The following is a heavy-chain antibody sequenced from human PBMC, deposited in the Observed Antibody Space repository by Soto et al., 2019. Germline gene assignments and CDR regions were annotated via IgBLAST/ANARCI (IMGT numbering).Heavy chain of an antibody. CDR3: ARVGYIAAAGFLGWFDP. Sequence: PSETLSLTCTVSGGSISSYYWSWIRQPPGKGLEWIGYIYYSGSTNYNPSLKSRVTISVDTSKNQFSLKLSSVTAADTAVYYCARVGYIAAAGFLGWFDPWGQGTRVTVSS. D-gene: IGHD6-13*01. J-gene: IGHJ5*02. CDR1: GGSISSYY. CDR2: IYYSGST. V-gene: IGHV4-59*01.